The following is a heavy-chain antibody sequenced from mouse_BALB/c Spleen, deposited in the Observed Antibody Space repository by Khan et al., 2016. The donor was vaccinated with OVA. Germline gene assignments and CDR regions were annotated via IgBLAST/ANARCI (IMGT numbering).Heavy chain of an antibody. D-gene: IGHD1-1*01. CDR3: ARPSDYYDSNSYWFFAV. Sequence: QVQLQQSGPEVVKPGVSVKMSCKASGYTFTDYVINWVKQRNGQGLEWIGEIYPGSGNTNYNEKFKGKATLTADKSSNTAYMQLSSLTSEDSAVYFCARPSDYYDSNSYWFFAVWGAGTTVTVSS. CDR2: IYPGSGNT. J-gene: IGHJ1*01. V-gene: IGHV1-77*01. CDR1: GYTFTDYV.